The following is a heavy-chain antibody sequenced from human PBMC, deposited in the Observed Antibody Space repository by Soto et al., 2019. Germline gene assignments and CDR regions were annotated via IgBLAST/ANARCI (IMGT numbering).Heavy chain of an antibody. CDR3: AKAGGYYYYGMDV. Sequence: PVGSLRLSCAASGFTFSSYAMSWVRQAPGKGLEWVSAISGSGGSTYYADSVKGRFTISRDNSKNTLYLQMNSLRAEDTAVYYCAKAGGYYYYGMDVWGQGTTVTVSS. J-gene: IGHJ6*02. D-gene: IGHD3-10*01. V-gene: IGHV3-23*01. CDR1: GFTFSSYA. CDR2: ISGSGGST.